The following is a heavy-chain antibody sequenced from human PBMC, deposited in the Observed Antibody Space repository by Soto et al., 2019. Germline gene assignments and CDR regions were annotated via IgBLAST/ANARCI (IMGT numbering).Heavy chain of an antibody. J-gene: IGHJ3*02. CDR1: GFTFGDYA. Sequence: GGSLRLSCTASGFTFGDYAMSWFRQAPGKGLEWVGFIRSKAYGGTTEYAASVKGRFTISRDDSKSIAYLQMNSLKTEDTAVYYCTRPNYGDYDNDAFDIWGQGTMVTVSS. CDR3: TRPNYGDYDNDAFDI. CDR2: IRSKAYGGTT. V-gene: IGHV3-49*03. D-gene: IGHD4-17*01.